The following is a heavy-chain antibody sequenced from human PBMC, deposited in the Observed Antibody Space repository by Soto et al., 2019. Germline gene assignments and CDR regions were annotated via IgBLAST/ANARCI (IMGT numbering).Heavy chain of an antibody. J-gene: IGHJ6*02. Sequence: SETLSLTCTVSGNSITSYYWSWIRQPPGKGLEWIGYIYHAGSTNYNPSLKSRVTVSEDTSKNQLSLKLTSVTAADTAVYYCARVLGGDPFYGMDVWGQGTT. D-gene: IGHD2-21*02. CDR1: GNSITSYY. V-gene: IGHV4-59*01. CDR2: IYHAGST. CDR3: ARVLGGDPFYGMDV.